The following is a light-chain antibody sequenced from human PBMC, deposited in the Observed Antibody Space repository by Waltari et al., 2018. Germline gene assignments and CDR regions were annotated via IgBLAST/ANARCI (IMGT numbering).Light chain of an antibody. CDR1: QSVLFNSYNKDF. V-gene: IGKV4-1*01. CDR2: WAS. J-gene: IGKJ4*01. Sequence: DIVMTQSPDSLAVSLGERATINCKSSQSVLFNSYNKDFLAWYQQKPGPPPRLLIYWASTRESGVPDRFSGSGSGTDFTLTISSLQAEDVAVYYCQQYSNTPLTFGGGTKVEIK. CDR3: QQYSNTPLT.